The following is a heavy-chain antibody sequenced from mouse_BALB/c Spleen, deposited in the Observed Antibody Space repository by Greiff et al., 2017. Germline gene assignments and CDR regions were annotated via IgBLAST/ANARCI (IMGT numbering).Heavy chain of an antibody. CDR1: GYTFTDYY. V-gene: IGHV1-77*01. D-gene: IGHD1-1*01. CDR3: ARGDYYGSSYGYFDV. Sequence: VQLQESGAELARPGASVKLSCKASGYTFTDYYINWVKQRTGQGLEWIGEIYPGSGNTYYNEKFKGKATLTANKSSSTAYMQLSSLTSEDSAVYFCARGDYYGSSYGYFDVWGAGTTVTVSS. J-gene: IGHJ1*01. CDR2: IYPGSGNT.